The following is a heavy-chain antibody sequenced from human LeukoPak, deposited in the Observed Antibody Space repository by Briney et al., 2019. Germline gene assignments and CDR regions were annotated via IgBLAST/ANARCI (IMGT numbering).Heavy chain of an antibody. Sequence: SETPSLTCAVYGGSFSGYYWSWIRQPPGKGLEGIGEIKHSGSTNYNPYLKSRVTISVDTSKNQFSLKLSSVPADDTAVYYCASDGDLRFLEWPNWFDPWGQGTLVTVSS. V-gene: IGHV4-34*01. CDR3: ASDGDLRFLEWPNWFDP. D-gene: IGHD3-3*01. J-gene: IGHJ5*02. CDR2: IKHSGST. CDR1: GGSFSGYY.